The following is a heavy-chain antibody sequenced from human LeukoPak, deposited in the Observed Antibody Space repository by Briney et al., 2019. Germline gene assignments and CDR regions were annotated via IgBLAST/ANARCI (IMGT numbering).Heavy chain of an antibody. CDR3: ARVKEYYYDSSGYPLIAFDI. D-gene: IGHD3-22*01. CDR2: IYYSGST. J-gene: IGHJ3*02. V-gene: IGHV4-31*03. CDR1: GGSISSGGYY. Sequence: PSQTLSRTCTVSGGSISSGGYYWSWIRQHPGKGLEWIGYIYYSGSTYYNPSLKSRVTISVDTSKNQFSLKLSSVTAADTAVYYCARVKEYYYDSSGYPLIAFDIWGQGTMVTVSS.